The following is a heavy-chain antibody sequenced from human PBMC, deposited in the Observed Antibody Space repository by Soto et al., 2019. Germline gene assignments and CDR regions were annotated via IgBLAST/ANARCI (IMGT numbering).Heavy chain of an antibody. V-gene: IGHV4-34*01. CDR3: ARKVGQWLGGYNWFDP. J-gene: IGHJ5*02. CDR2: IKYSGST. D-gene: IGHD6-19*01. Sequence: QVQLQQWGAGLLKPSETLSLTCAVYGGSFSGYYWSWIRQPQGKGLEWIGEIKYSGSTNYNPSLKSRVTISVDTSKNQFSLKLSSVTAADTAVYYCARKVGQWLGGYNWFDPWGQGTLVTVSS. CDR1: GGSFSGYY.